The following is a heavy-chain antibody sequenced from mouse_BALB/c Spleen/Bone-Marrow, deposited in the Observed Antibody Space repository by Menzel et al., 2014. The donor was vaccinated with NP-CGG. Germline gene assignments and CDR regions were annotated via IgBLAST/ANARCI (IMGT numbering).Heavy chain of an antibody. J-gene: IGHJ2*01. CDR2: ISNGGGST. D-gene: IGHD2-1*01. CDR3: ARQIYFPYFDY. V-gene: IGHV5-12-2*01. CDR1: GFTFSSYT. Sequence: EVQGVESGGGLVQPGGSLKLSCAASGFTFSSYTMSWVRQTPEKRLEWVAYISNGGGSTYYPDTVKGRFTIPRDNAKNTLYLQMSSLKSEDTAMYYCARQIYFPYFDYWGQGTTLTVSS.